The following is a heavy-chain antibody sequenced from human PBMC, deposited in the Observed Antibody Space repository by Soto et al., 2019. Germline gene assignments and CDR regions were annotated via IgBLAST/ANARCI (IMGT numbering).Heavy chain of an antibody. J-gene: IGHJ6*02. CDR2: IRSKANSYAT. CDR3: TSGGITYYYGMDV. D-gene: IGHD1-20*01. Sequence: EVQLVESGGGLVQPGGSLKLSCAASGFTFSGSAMHWVRQASGKGLEWVGRIRSKANSYATAYAASVKGRFTISRDDSKNTAYLQMNSLKTEDTAVYYCTSGGITYYYGMDVWGQGTTVTVSS. V-gene: IGHV3-73*01. CDR1: GFTFSGSA.